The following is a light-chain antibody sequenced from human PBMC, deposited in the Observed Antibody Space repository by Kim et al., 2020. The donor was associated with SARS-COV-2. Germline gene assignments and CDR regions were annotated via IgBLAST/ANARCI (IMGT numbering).Light chain of an antibody. Sequence: VSPGESATLSCRASQSVSSNLAWYQQKPGQAPRLLIYDASTRATAFPARFSGSGSGTEFTLTISSLQSEDFAVYYCQQYKTWPRTFGQGTKVDIK. CDR1: QSVSSN. V-gene: IGKV3-15*01. J-gene: IGKJ1*01. CDR3: QQYKTWPRT. CDR2: DAS.